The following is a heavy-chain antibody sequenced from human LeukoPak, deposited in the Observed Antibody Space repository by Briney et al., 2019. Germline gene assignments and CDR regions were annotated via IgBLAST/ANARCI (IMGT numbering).Heavy chain of an antibody. Sequence: SETLSLTCTVSGGSISSYYWSWIRQPAGKGLEWIGRIYTSGSTNYNPSLKSRVTMSVDTSKNQFSLKLSSVTAADTAVYYCARLNYDILTGYWGYFDYWGQGTLATVSS. D-gene: IGHD3-9*01. CDR3: ARLNYDILTGYWGYFDY. CDR2: IYTSGST. V-gene: IGHV4-4*07. J-gene: IGHJ4*02. CDR1: GGSISSYY.